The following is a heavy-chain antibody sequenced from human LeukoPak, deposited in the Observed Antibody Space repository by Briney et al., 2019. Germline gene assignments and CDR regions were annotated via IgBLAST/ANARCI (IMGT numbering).Heavy chain of an antibody. CDR1: GFTFGDYA. D-gene: IGHD2-2*01. CDR2: IRSKAYGGTT. Sequence: GGSLRLSCTASGFTFGDYAMSWVRQAPGKGLEWVGFIRSKAYGGTTEYAASVKGRFTISRDDSKSIAYLQMNSLKTEDTAVYYCTRVVRDCSSTSCPYYYYYYMDVWGKGTTVTVSS. V-gene: IGHV3-49*04. CDR3: TRVVRDCSSTSCPYYYYYYMDV. J-gene: IGHJ6*03.